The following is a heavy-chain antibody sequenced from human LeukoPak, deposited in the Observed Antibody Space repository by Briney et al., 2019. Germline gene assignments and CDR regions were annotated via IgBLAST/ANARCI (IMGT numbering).Heavy chain of an antibody. CDR1: GFTFSDYY. CDR3: ARDAYCSSTSCYTGRGLGMDV. Sequence: GGSLRLSCAASGFTFSDYYMSWIRQAPGKGLEWVSYISNSGSSIYHADSVKGRFTISRDNAKNSLYLQMNSLRAEDTAVYYCARDAYCSSTSCYTGRGLGMDVWGQGTTVTVSS. J-gene: IGHJ6*02. D-gene: IGHD2-2*02. CDR2: ISNSGSSI. V-gene: IGHV3-11*04.